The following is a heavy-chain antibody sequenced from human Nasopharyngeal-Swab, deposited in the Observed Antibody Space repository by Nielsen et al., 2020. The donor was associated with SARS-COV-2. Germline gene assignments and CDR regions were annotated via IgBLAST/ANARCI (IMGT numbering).Heavy chain of an antibody. V-gene: IGHV1-18*04. Sequence: ASVKVSCKVSGYIFKSYVIHWVRQAPGQGLEWMGWINPYNGNTDSGQQHQDRVTMTTDTSTGTAYMELGRLRSDDTAIYYCARGRVSYSSSSALAYWGQGTLVSVSS. CDR1: GYIFKSYV. CDR3: ARGRVSYSSSSALAY. CDR2: INPYNGNT. J-gene: IGHJ4*02. D-gene: IGHD6-6*01.